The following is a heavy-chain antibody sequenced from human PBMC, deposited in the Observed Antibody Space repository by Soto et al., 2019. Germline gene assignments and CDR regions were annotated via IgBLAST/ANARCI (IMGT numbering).Heavy chain of an antibody. D-gene: IGHD3-22*01. CDR2: INHSGST. CDR3: VGFYYYDSSGYYRDLYYFDY. J-gene: IGHJ4*02. V-gene: IGHV4-34*01. CDR1: GGSFSGYY. Sequence: PSETLSLTCAVYGGSFSGYYWSWIRQPPGKGLEWIGEINHSGSTNYNPSLKSRVTISVDTSKNQFSLKLSSATAADTAVYYCVGFYYYDSSGYYRDLYYFDYWGQGTLVTVSS.